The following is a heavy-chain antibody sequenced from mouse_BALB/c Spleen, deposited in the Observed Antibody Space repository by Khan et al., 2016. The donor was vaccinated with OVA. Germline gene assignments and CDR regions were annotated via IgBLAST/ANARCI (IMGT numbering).Heavy chain of an antibody. CDR1: GYSFTLYY. V-gene: IGHV1-26*01. J-gene: IGHJ3*01. CDR2: VNPNTGGS. D-gene: IGHD2-14*01. CDR3: ARGYDFFAY. Sequence: EVQLQQSGPDLVKPGASVKISCKASGYSFTLYYMTWVKQSHGKSLEWIGRVNPNTGGSDYNHEFTGKAILTVDKSSNTAYMELHSLTSEDSAVYYCARGYDFFAYWGQGTPVTVSA.